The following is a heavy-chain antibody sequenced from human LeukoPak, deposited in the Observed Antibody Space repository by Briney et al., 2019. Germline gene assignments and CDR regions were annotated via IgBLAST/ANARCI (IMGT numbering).Heavy chain of an antibody. CDR1: GFTLSSYD. CDR2: IGTAGDT. V-gene: IGHV3-13*01. CDR3: ARGTYYYDSSGYYPGAFDI. J-gene: IGHJ3*02. Sequence: GGSMRLSCPASGFTLSSYDMHWVRQPTGKGLEWVSSIGTAGDTYYPGSVKGRFTISRENAKNSLYLQMNSLRAGDTAVYCCARGTYYYDSSGYYPGAFDIWGQGTMVTVSS. D-gene: IGHD3-22*01.